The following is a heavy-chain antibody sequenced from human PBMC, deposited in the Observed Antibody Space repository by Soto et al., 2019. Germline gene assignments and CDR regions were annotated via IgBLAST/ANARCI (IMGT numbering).Heavy chain of an antibody. Sequence: GLPQRHPCTAAGGDISDLCMSWVLQATGKGLEWVSAISGSGTTAYYADSVKGRFTISRDNAKNSLYLQMNSLGAEDTAVYFCARDQLYYYDSFGRPLYGLGIWGQGTLVTVSS. V-gene: IGHV3-23*01. CDR3: ARDQLYYYDSFGRPLYGLGI. J-gene: IGHJ4*03. D-gene: IGHD3-22*01. CDR2: ISGSGTTA. CDR1: GGDISDLC.